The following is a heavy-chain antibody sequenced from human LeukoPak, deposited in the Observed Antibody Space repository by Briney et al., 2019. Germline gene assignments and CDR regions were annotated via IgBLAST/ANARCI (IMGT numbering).Heavy chain of an antibody. V-gene: IGHV4-59*01. CDR3: ARSTEYSSGFLFLDY. CDR2: ISYSGST. CDR1: SDSISSNY. J-gene: IGHJ4*02. Sequence: SETLSLTCTVSSDSISSNYWSWIRQPPGKGLEWIGYISYSGSTNYNPSLRSRVTISVDTSKNQFSLKLNSVTAADTAVYYCARSTEYSSGFLFLDYWGQGTLVTVSS. D-gene: IGHD6-19*01.